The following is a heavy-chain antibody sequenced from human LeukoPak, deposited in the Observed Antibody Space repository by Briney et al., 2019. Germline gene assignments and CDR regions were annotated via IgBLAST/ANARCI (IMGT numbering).Heavy chain of an antibody. CDR2: IIPIFGTA. V-gene: IGHV1-69*13. CDR1: GYTFASYG. D-gene: IGHD1-26*01. Sequence: SVKVSCKASGYTFASYGISWVRQAPGQGLEWMGGIIPIFGTANYAQKFQGRVTITADESTSTAYMELSSLRSEDTAVYYCARERNSGSYSWGQGTLVTVSS. J-gene: IGHJ4*02. CDR3: ARERNSGSYS.